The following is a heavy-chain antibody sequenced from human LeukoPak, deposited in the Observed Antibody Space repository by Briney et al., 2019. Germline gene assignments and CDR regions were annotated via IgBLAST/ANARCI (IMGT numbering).Heavy chain of an antibody. Sequence: SETLSLTCTVSGGSISGWYWSWIRQPPGKGLEWIGNIYGSGYTNYNPSLKSRATMSKDTSKNHFSLKLTSVTAADTATYYCARETSLAGFASGLGFNYWGQGILVSVSS. CDR3: ARETSLAGFASGLGFNY. CDR2: IYGSGYT. J-gene: IGHJ4*02. V-gene: IGHV4-59*01. D-gene: IGHD6-19*01. CDR1: GGSISGWY.